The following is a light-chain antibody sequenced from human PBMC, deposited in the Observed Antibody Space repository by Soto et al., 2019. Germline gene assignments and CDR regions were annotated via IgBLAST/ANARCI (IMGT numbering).Light chain of an antibody. CDR3: MQAKQFST. Sequence: DIVMTQTPLSSPVTLGQPASISCRSSQSLVDSNGDTFLSWLQQRPGQPPRLLIYKISNRVSGVRDRFSGSGAGTDFTLKISRVEADDVGVYYCMQAKQFSTFGQGTKVDIK. V-gene: IGKV2-24*01. CDR2: KIS. CDR1: QSLVDSNGDTF. J-gene: IGKJ1*01.